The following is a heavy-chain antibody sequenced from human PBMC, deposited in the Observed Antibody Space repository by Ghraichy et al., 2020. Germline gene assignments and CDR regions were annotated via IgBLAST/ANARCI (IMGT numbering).Heavy chain of an antibody. CDR2: ISAYNGNT. CDR3: AREGGKDIVVVPAASSNYYYYMDV. J-gene: IGHJ6*03. Sequence: ASVKVSCKASGYTFTSYGISWVRQAPGQGLEWMGWISAYNGNTNYAQKLQGRVTMTTDTSTSTAYMELRSLRSDDTAVYYCAREGGKDIVVVPAASSNYYYYMDVWGKGTTVTVSS. D-gene: IGHD2-2*01. V-gene: IGHV1-18*01. CDR1: GYTFTSYG.